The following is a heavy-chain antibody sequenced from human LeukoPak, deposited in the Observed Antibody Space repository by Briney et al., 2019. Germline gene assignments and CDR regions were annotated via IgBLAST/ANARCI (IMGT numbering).Heavy chain of an antibody. CDR2: ISSSSSTI. D-gene: IGHD3-16*01. CDR3: ARDGVWGWPRYYFDY. V-gene: IGHV3-48*01. Sequence: GGSLRLSCAASGFTFSSYSMNWVRQAPGKGLEWVSYISSSSSTIYYADSVKGRFTISRDNAKNSLYLQMNSLRAEDTAVYYCARDGVWGWPRYYFDYWGQGTLVTVSS. CDR1: GFTFSSYS. J-gene: IGHJ4*02.